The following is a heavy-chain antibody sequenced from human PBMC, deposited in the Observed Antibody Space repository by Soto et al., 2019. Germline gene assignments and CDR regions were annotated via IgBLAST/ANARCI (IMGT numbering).Heavy chain of an antibody. Sequence: ASVKVSCKASGYTFTNFGISWVRQAPGQGLEWMGWISAYNGNTNYAQKFQGRVTMTTDTSASTAYMELSSLRSEDTAVYYCARDSSGYYRHALYYFDYWGQGTLVTVSS. J-gene: IGHJ4*02. D-gene: IGHD3-22*01. CDR3: ARDSSGYYRHALYYFDY. V-gene: IGHV1-18*01. CDR1: GYTFTNFG. CDR2: ISAYNGNT.